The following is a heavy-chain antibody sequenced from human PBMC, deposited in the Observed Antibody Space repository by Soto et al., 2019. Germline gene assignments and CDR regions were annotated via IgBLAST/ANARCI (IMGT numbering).Heavy chain of an antibody. J-gene: IGHJ4*02. V-gene: IGHV2-5*02. D-gene: IGHD1-26*01. CDR2: IYWDDDK. CDR3: AHSGGSYCLDY. Sequence: QITLKESGPTLVKPTQPLTLTCTFSGISLSTSGVGGGWIRQPPGKALEWLALIYWDDDKRYSPSLKSRLTSTKDTPKNRVVPTMTNRDTGDTAGDYWAHSGGSYCLDYWGQGTLVTVSS. CDR1: GISLSTSGVG.